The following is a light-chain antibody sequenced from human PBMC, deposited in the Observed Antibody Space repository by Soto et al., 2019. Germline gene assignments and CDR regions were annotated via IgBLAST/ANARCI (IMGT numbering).Light chain of an antibody. J-gene: IGKJ1*01. V-gene: IGKV3-20*01. CDR1: QSVSSSY. Sequence: IVLTQSPVTLSLSPGERATLSCRASQSVSSSYLAWYQQKPGQAPRLLIYGASSRGAGIPDMCSGSGAGTYFPLTISILDPEYVAVYYRQQYDSSPMTFGQGTKVGIK. CDR3: QQYDSSPMT. CDR2: GAS.